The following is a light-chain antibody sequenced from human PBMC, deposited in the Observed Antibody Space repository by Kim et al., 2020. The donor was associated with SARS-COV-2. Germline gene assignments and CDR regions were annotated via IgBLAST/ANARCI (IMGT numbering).Light chain of an antibody. CDR1: QSIRSY. CDR2: AAS. J-gene: IGKJ2*01. CDR3: QQSYTTLYT. Sequence: DIQMTQSPSSLSASVGDRVTITCRASQSIRSYLNWYQQKPGKAPKLLMYAASNLQSGVPSRFSGSGSGTDFTLTISSLQPEDFATYYCQQSYTTLYTFGQGTKLEIK. V-gene: IGKV1-39*01.